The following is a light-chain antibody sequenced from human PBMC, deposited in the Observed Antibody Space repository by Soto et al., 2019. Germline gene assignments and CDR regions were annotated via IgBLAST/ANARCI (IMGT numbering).Light chain of an antibody. Sequence: EIMMTQSPANVSVFPGERATLSCRASQSIDSDLAWYQEKPGHVPRLIIYGASTRATGLPARFSGSGSGTEFSLTIISLQSDDFAVYYWQRYSHWRTFGPGTKVEIK. CDR3: QRYSHWRT. V-gene: IGKV3-15*01. J-gene: IGKJ1*01. CDR2: GAS. CDR1: QSIDSD.